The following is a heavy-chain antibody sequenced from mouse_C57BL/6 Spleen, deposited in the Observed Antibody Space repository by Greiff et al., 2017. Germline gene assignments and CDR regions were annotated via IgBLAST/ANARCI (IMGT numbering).Heavy chain of an antibody. Sequence: EVKVEASGGGLVKPGGSLKLSCAASGFTFSDYGMHWVRQAPEKGLEWVAYISSGSSTIYYADTVKGRFTISRDNAKNTLFLQMTSLRSEDTAMYYCARKEDDYGGFAYWGQGTLVTVSA. CDR3: ARKEDDYGGFAY. J-gene: IGHJ3*01. V-gene: IGHV5-17*01. CDR2: ISSGSSTI. CDR1: GFTFSDYG. D-gene: IGHD2-4*01.